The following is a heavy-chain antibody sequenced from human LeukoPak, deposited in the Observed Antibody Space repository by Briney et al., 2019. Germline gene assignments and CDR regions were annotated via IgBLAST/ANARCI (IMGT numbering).Heavy chain of an antibody. CDR1: GYTFTSYG. Sequence: ASVKVSCKASGYTFTSYGISWVRQAPGQGLEWMGWISAYNGNTNYAQKLQGRVTMTTDTSTSTAYMELRSLRSDDTAVYYCAREGQIVVVPAATKGDAFDIWGQGTMVTVSS. D-gene: IGHD2-2*01. CDR3: AREGQIVVVPAATKGDAFDI. J-gene: IGHJ3*02. V-gene: IGHV1-18*01. CDR2: ISAYNGNT.